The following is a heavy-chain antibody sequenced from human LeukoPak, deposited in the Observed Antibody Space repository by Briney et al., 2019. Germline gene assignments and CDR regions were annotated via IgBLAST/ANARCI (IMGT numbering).Heavy chain of an antibody. CDR2: ISNSDNDI. D-gene: IGHD6-6*01. J-gene: IGHJ4*02. CDR3: ASGSSSVGY. Sequence: GGSLRLSCVASGFIFSDYYMSWIRQTPGKGLEWISYISNSDNDIYYAGSVKGRFTNSRDNTRNSLFLQMNSLRPDDTAVYYCASGSSSVGYWGQGTLVTVSP. CDR1: GFIFSDYY. V-gene: IGHV3-11*01.